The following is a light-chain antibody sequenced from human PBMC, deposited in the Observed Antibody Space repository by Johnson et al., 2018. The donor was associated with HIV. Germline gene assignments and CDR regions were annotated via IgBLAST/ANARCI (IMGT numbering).Light chain of an antibody. V-gene: IGLV1-51*02. J-gene: IGLJ1*01. Sequence: QSVLTQPPSVSAAPGQRVTISCSGSSSNIGNDSVSWYQQLPGTAPELLIYENNRRPSGIPDRFSGSKSGTSATLVITGIQPGDEADYYCGTWDSSRSAGYVFGTGTKVTVL. CDR3: GTWDSSRSAGYV. CDR2: ENN. CDR1: SSNIGNDS.